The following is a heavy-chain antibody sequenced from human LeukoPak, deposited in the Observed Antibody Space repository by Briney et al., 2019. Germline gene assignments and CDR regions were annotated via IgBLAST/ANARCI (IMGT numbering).Heavy chain of an antibody. Sequence: GGSLRLSCAASGVTFSSYSINWVCQAPGKRLEWVSYISSSSSTIYYADSVKGRFTISRDNAKNSLYLQMNSLRAEDTAVYYCARVSFDYWGQGTLVTVSS. CDR1: GVTFSSYS. CDR2: ISSSSSTI. CDR3: ARVSFDY. V-gene: IGHV3-48*01. J-gene: IGHJ4*02.